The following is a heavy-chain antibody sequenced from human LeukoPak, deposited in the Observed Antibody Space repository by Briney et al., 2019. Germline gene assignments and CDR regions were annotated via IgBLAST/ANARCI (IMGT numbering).Heavy chain of an antibody. J-gene: IGHJ4*02. V-gene: IGHV4-59*01. CDR3: GRARYYYDRGLDY. CDR1: GGSITNYY. D-gene: IGHD3-22*01. CDR2: IYHSGST. Sequence: SETLSLTCSVSGGSITNYYWTWIRQPPGRGLEWIAYIYHSGSTNYNPSLKSRVTILVDTSKNQFSLKLSSVTAADTAVYYCGRARYYYDRGLDYWGQGTLVTVSS.